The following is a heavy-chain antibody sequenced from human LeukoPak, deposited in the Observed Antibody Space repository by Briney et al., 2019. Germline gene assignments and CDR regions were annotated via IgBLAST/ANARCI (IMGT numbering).Heavy chain of an antibody. CDR1: GGSISSSSYY. Sequence: SETLSLTCTVSGGSISSSSYYWGWIRQPPGTGLEWIGSIYYSGSTYYNPSLKSRVTISVDTSKNQFSLKLSSVTAADTAVYYCARCLVGYRLYYYYGMDVWGQGTTVTVSS. D-gene: IGHD5-18*01. J-gene: IGHJ6*02. CDR2: IYYSGST. V-gene: IGHV4-39*01. CDR3: ARCLVGYRLYYYYGMDV.